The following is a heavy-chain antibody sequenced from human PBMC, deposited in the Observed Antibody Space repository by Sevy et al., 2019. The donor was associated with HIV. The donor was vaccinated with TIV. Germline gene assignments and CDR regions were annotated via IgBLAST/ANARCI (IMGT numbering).Heavy chain of an antibody. V-gene: IGHV3-21*01. Sequence: GGSLILSCGASGFTFSRYSMNWVRQAPGKGLEWVSYISSSGHYIQYADSVRGRFTISRDNARDSLDLQMNSLRAEDTAVYFCVRWDYSTSGNWFDPWGQGTLVTVSS. D-gene: IGHD6-13*01. CDR2: ISSSGHYI. CDR1: GFTFSRYS. CDR3: VRWDYSTSGNWFDP. J-gene: IGHJ5*02.